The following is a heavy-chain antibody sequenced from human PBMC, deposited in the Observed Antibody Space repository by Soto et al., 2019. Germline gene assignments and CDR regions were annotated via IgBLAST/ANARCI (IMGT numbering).Heavy chain of an antibody. CDR3: AIGGSGSYYNFDY. CDR2: IYYSGST. CDR1: GGSISSYY. V-gene: IGHV4-59*01. D-gene: IGHD3-10*01. J-gene: IGHJ4*02. Sequence: SETLSLTCTVSGGSISSYYWSWIRQPPGKGLEWIGYIYYSGSTNYNPSLKSRVTISVDTSKNQFSLKLSSVTAADTAVYYCAIGGSGSYYNFDYWGQGTLVTVSS.